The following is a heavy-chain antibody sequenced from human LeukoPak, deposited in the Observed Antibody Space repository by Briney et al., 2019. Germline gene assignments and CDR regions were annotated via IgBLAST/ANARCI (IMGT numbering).Heavy chain of an antibody. CDR2: TYYRSKWYN. V-gene: IGHV6-1*01. D-gene: IGHD3-10*01. CDR3: ARQFGSVFGS. CDR1: GDSFSSNSAA. Sequence: SQTLSLTCAISGDSFSSNSAAWHWIRQSPSRGLKWLGRTYYRSKWYNDYAVSVKSRITINPDTSKNQFSLQLNSVTPEDTAVYYCARQFGSVFGSWGQGTLVTVSS. J-gene: IGHJ4*02.